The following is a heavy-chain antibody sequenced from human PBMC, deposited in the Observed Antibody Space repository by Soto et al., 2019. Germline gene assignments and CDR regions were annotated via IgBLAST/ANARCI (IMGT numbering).Heavy chain of an antibody. CDR2: INTDGSNT. J-gene: IGHJ6*02. CDR3: TTGLPGTVTTKGDYYYYGMDV. Sequence: GGSLRLSCAASGLTFNRYWMHWVRHAPGKGLVWVSHINTDGSNTNYADSVKGRFTISRDDSKNTLYLQMNSLKTEETAVYYCTTGLPGTVTTKGDYYYYGMDVCGQGTTVTVYS. V-gene: IGHV3-74*01. D-gene: IGHD4-17*01. CDR1: GLTFNRYW.